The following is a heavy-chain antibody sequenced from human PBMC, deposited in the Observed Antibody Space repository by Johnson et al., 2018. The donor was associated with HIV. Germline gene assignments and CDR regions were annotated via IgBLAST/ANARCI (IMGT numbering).Heavy chain of an antibody. J-gene: IGHJ3*02. CDR3: SKANYYDSSGYYSVTEDVFDI. CDR2: ISWNSGSI. D-gene: IGHD3-22*01. V-gene: IGHV3-9*01. Sequence: VQLVESGGGVVQPGGSLRLSCAASGFTFSSYAMHWVRQAPGKGLEWVSGISWNSGSIGYADSVKGRFTISRDNAKNTLYLQMNSLKPEDTALYYCSKANYYDSSGYYSVTEDVFDIWGQGTMVTVSS. CDR1: GFTFSSYA.